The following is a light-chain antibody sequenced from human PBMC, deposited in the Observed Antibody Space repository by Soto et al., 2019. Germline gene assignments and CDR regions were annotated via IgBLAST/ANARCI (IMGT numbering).Light chain of an antibody. V-gene: IGKV3-15*01. CDR3: QQYNSWGT. CDR2: GAS. CDR1: QSVSSN. J-gene: IGKJ1*01. Sequence: EIVMTQSPATLSVSPGERATLSCRASQSVSSNLAWYQQKPAQAPRLLIFGASTSATGLPARFSASGSGTEFTLTFSSLPSEDFAVYYCQQYNSWGTFGQGTKVEI.